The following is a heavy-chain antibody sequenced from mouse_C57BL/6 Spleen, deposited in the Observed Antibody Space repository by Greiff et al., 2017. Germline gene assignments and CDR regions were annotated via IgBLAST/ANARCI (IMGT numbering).Heavy chain of an antibody. Sequence: VQLQQSGAELARPGASVKLSCKASGYTFTSYGISWVKQRTGQGLEWIGEIYPRSGNTYYNEKFKGKATLTADKSSSTAYMELRSLTSEDSAVYFCARWREDGYYGYFDVWGTGTTVTVSS. V-gene: IGHV1-81*01. CDR2: IYPRSGNT. D-gene: IGHD2-3*01. CDR1: GYTFTSYG. CDR3: ARWREDGYYGYFDV. J-gene: IGHJ1*03.